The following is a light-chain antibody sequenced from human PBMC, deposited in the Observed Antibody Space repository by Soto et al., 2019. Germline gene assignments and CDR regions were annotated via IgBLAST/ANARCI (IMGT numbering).Light chain of an antibody. CDR3: QPYNNWPLT. Sequence: EIVLTQSPGTLSLSPGERAPLSCRARQSVSSYLAWYQQKPGQAPRLLIYGASTRATGVPTRFSGSRSGAEFTLTINSLQSEDFAVYYCQPYNNWPLTFGGGTKVDIK. V-gene: IGKV3-15*01. CDR1: QSVSSY. J-gene: IGKJ4*01. CDR2: GAS.